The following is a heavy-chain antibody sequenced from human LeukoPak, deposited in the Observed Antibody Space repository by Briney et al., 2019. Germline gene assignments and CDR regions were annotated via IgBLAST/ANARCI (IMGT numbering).Heavy chain of an antibody. V-gene: IGHV4-61*01. J-gene: IGHJ4*02. D-gene: IGHD3-10*01. CDR2: IHYSGST. Sequence: PSETLSLTCTVSGDSVSSDSYYWSWIRQPPGKGLEWIGYIHYSGSTSYNPSLRSRVTISVDTSKNQFSLKLSSVTAADTAVYYCARLTNYGSGNYYNDYWGQGTLVTVSS. CDR3: ARLTNYGSGNYYNDY. CDR1: GDSVSSDSYY.